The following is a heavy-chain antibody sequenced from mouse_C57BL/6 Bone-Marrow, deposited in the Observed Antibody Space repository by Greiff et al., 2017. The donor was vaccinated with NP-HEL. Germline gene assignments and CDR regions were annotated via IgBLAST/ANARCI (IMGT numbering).Heavy chain of an antibody. CDR3: ASYYYGSSYWYFDV. V-gene: IGHV1-55*01. Sequence: QVQLQQPGAELVKPGASVKMSCKASGYTFTSYWITWVKQRPGQGLEWIGDIYPGSGSTNYNEKFKSKATLTVDTSSSTAYMQHSSLTSEDSAVYYCASYYYGSSYWYFDVWGTGTTVTVSS. D-gene: IGHD1-1*01. J-gene: IGHJ1*03. CDR2: IYPGSGST. CDR1: GYTFTSYW.